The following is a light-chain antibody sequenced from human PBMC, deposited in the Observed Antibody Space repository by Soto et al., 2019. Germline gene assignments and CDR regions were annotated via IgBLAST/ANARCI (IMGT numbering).Light chain of an antibody. V-gene: IGKV1-5*01. CDR3: QQYNSYSPLT. Sequence: DIPMPQSTSTLSASLGHRVTITWRASQSISSWLAWYQQKPGKAPKLLLYDASSLESGVPSRFSGSGSGTEFTLTISSLQPDDFATYYCQQYNSYSPLTFGGGTKVDIK. CDR2: DAS. J-gene: IGKJ4*01. CDR1: QSISSW.